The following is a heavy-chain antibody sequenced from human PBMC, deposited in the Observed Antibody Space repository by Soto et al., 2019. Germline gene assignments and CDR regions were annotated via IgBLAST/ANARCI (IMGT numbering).Heavy chain of an antibody. V-gene: IGHV3-30*18. Sequence: QVQLVESGGGVVQPGRSLRLSCAASGFTFSIYGMHWVRQAPGKGLEWVAVISYDGSNKYYADSVKGRFTISRDNSKNTLYLQMNSLRAEDRAVYYWAKDLEMAHNWSYWGQGTLVTVSS. CDR2: ISYDGSNK. D-gene: IGHD1-1*01. CDR1: GFTFSIYG. J-gene: IGHJ4*02. CDR3: AKDLEMAHNWSY.